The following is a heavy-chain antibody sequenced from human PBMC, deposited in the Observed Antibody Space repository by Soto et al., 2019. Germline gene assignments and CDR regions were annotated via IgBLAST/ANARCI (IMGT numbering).Heavy chain of an antibody. Sequence: PGGSLRLSCAASGFTFSSYPMSWVRQAPGKGLEWVSAISGSGGSTYYADSVKGRFTISRDNSKNTLYLQMNSLRAEDTAVFYCAKGSSGLRFLEWLSPHDYWGQGTLVTVSS. J-gene: IGHJ4*02. D-gene: IGHD3-3*01. CDR2: ISGSGGST. CDR1: GFTFSSYP. V-gene: IGHV3-23*01. CDR3: AKGSSGLRFLEWLSPHDY.